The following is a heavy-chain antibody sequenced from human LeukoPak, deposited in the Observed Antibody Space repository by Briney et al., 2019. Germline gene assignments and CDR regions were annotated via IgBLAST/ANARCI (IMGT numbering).Heavy chain of an antibody. CDR2: IYPGESAT. CDR3: ARLSYYYYGMDV. CDR1: GYSFTSYW. Sequence: ESLKISLKGSGYSFTSYWIGRVRQMPGEGLELIGIIYPGESATRCSPSFQGQITTSANKSISTAYLQWSSLKSSATAMYYCARLSYYYYGMDVWGQGTTVTVSS. J-gene: IGHJ6*02. V-gene: IGHV5-51*01.